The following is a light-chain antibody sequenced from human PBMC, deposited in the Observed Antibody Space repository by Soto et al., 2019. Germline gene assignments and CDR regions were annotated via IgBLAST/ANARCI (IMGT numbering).Light chain of an antibody. V-gene: IGKV3-15*01. CDR2: GAS. Sequence: EIVMTQSPATLSVSPGERATHACRASQSLFINVAWYQQKPGQALRLLIYGASTRATGIPARFSGSGSGTDFTLTISSLQSEDFAVYFCQQYNNLPPTFGGGTKVDVK. CDR1: QSLFIN. J-gene: IGKJ4*01. CDR3: QQYNNLPPT.